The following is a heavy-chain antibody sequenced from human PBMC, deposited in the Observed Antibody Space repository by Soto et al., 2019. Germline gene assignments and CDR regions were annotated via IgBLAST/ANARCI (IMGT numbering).Heavy chain of an antibody. J-gene: IGHJ4*02. CDR2: ISYDGSNK. CDR3: AKDEAYYYDSSGYSYFDY. V-gene: IGHV3-30*18. Sequence: LRLSCAASGFTFSSYGMHWVRQAPGKGLEWVAVISYDGSNKYYADSVKGRFTISRDNSKNTLYLQMNSLRAEDTAVYYCAKDEAYYYDSSGYSYFDYWGQGTLVTVSS. CDR1: GFTFSSYG. D-gene: IGHD3-22*01.